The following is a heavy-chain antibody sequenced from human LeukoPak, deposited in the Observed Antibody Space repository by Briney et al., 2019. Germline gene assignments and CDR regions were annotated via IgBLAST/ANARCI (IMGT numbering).Heavy chain of an antibody. Sequence: PSETLSLTCTVSGGSISSYYWSWIRQPPGKGLEWIGYIYYSGSTNYNPSLKSRVTISVDTSKNQFSLKLSSVTAADTAVYYCARASWFGDLGWFDPWGQGTLVTVSS. CDR3: ARASWFGDLGWFDP. V-gene: IGHV4-59*01. CDR1: GGSISSYY. D-gene: IGHD3-10*01. J-gene: IGHJ5*02. CDR2: IYYSGST.